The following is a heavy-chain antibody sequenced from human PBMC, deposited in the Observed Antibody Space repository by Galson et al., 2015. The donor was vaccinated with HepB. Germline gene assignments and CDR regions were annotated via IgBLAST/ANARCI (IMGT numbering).Heavy chain of an antibody. CDR1: GFTFSSYW. V-gene: IGHV3-7*03. CDR2: IKQDGSEK. Sequence: SLRLSCAASGFTFSSYWMSWVRQAPGRGLEWVANIKQDGSEKYYMDSVKGRFTISRDNSKYSLYLQMNSLRAEDTAVYYCARGLGVSYPGPFDYWGRGTLVTVSS. CDR3: ARGLGVSYPGPFDY. J-gene: IGHJ4*02. D-gene: IGHD3-16*01.